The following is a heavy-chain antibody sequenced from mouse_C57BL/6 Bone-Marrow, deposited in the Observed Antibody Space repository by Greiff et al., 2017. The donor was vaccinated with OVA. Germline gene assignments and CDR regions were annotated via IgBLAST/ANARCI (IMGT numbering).Heavy chain of an antibody. CDR1: GYTFTSYW. V-gene: IGHV1-59*01. D-gene: IGHD2-3*01. CDR3: ASDGDGYYFDY. J-gene: IGHJ2*01. Sequence: QVQLQQPGAELVRPGTSVKLSCKASGYTFTSYWMHWVKQRPGQGLEWIGVIDPSDSYTNYNQKFKGKATLTVDTSSSTAYMQLSSLTSEDSAVYVCASDGDGYYFDYWGQGTTLTVSS. CDR2: IDPSDSYT.